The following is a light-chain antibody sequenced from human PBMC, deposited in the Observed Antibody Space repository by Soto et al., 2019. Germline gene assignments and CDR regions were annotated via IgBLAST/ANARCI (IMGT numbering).Light chain of an antibody. Sequence: TQPPSASGSPGQSVTISCTGTSSDVGGYNYVSWYQQHPGKAPKLMIYEVSKRPSGVPDRFSGSKSGNTASLTVSGLQAEDEADYYCSSYAGNNNLVFGGGTKLTVL. CDR1: SSDVGGYNY. CDR3: SSYAGNNNLV. CDR2: EVS. V-gene: IGLV2-8*01. J-gene: IGLJ2*01.